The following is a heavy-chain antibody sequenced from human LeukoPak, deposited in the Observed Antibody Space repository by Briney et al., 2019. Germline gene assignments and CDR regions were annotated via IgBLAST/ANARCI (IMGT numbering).Heavy chain of an antibody. CDR1: GFTFSSYS. V-gene: IGHV3-21*01. J-gene: IGHJ4*02. CDR2: ISSSSSYI. D-gene: IGHD4-17*01. CDR3: ARDLGTTVTTYLDY. Sequence: GGSLRLSCAASGFTFSSYSMNWVRQAPGKGLEWVSSISSSSSYIYYADSVKGRFTISRDNAKNSLYLRMNSLRAEDAAVYYCARDLGTTVTTYLDYWGQGTLVAVSS.